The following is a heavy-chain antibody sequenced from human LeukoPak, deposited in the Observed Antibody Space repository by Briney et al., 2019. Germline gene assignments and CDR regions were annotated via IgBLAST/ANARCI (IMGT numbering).Heavy chain of an antibody. CDR2: INPNSGGT. CDR1: GYTFTGYY. J-gene: IGHJ4*02. CDR3: ARGRSGRPGYFDY. D-gene: IGHD3-3*01. Sequence: ASVKVSCKASGYTFTGYYMHWVRQAPGQGLEWMGWINPNSGGTNYAQKFQGWVTMTRDTSISTAYMELSRLRSDDTAVYYCARGRSGRPGYFDYWGREPWSPSPQ. V-gene: IGHV1-2*04.